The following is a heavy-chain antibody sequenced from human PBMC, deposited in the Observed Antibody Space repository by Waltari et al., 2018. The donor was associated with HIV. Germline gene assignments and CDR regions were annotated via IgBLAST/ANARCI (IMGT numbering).Heavy chain of an antibody. CDR3: AKDSGSHGWYLDL. D-gene: IGHD1-26*01. Sequence: EVQMLESGGDSVQPGGSLRLSCAASGFTFGNYAITWVRQAPGEGLGGVSAITGDGGTTYYADSVKGRFTISRDNSKNTLYLQMNSLRDEDTAVYYCAKDSGSHGWYLDLWGRGTLVTVSP. V-gene: IGHV3-23*01. J-gene: IGHJ2*01. CDR2: ITGDGGTT. CDR1: GFTFGNYA.